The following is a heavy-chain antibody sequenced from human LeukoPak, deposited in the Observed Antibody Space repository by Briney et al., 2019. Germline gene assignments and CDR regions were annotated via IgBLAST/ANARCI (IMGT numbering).Heavy chain of an antibody. CDR2: IKQDGSKK. Sequence: GGSLRLSCVASGFPFSSYWMTWVRQAPGKGLEWVANIKQDGSKKSYVDSVKGRFTISRDNAKNSLYLQMNSLRAEDTAIYYLRGGAKIEKGINNGGKEPLVPFPS. CDR3: RGGAKIEKGINN. V-gene: IGHV3-7*01. D-gene: IGHD1/OR15-1a*01. CDR1: GFPFSSYW. J-gene: IGHJ4*02.